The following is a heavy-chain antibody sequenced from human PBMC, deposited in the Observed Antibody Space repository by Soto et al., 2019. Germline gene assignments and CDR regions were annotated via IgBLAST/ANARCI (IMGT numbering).Heavy chain of an antibody. Sequence: QVQLVESGGGVVQPGRSLRLSCVGSGFPFWHYGVHWVRQAPGKGLEWVAVIWSDGNKESYADSVKGRFAISRDNSKDMLYLEMNRLRVEDTAVYFCARDRNGGWFHMDVWGQGTTVSVSS. V-gene: IGHV3-33*01. CDR3: ARDRNGGWFHMDV. CDR1: GFPFWHYG. J-gene: IGHJ6*02. D-gene: IGHD6-19*01. CDR2: IWSDGNKE.